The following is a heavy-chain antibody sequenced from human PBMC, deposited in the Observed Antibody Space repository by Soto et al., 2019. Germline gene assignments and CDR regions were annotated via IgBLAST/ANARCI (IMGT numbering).Heavy chain of an antibody. CDR3: AHRPIVGAAI. D-gene: IGHD1-26*01. J-gene: IGHJ4*02. CDR1: GGSISNSNW. V-gene: IGHV4-4*02. Sequence: PXGTLSLTCGVFGGSISNSNWWTWVRQPPGKGLEWIGEIYHTGSTSYNSSLMSRVTISLDKPNNQFSLKLSSVTAADTAVYYCAHRPIVGAAIWGQGTLVTVSS. CDR2: IYHTGST.